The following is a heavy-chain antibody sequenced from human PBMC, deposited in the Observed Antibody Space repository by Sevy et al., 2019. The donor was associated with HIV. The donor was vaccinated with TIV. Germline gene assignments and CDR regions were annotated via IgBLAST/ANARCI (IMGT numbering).Heavy chain of an antibody. V-gene: IGHV3-21*01. D-gene: IGHD6-13*01. CDR2: ISSSSSYI. CDR1: GFTFNIYS. CDR3: ATATQQLVLLRGYYFDY. Sequence: GGSLRLSCAASGFTFNIYSMNWVRQAPGKGLEWVSSISSSSSYIYYADPLKGQFTVSRDNAKNSLYLQMNSLRAEHTVMYYCATATQQLVLLRGYYFDYSSQGTLVTVSS. J-gene: IGHJ4*02.